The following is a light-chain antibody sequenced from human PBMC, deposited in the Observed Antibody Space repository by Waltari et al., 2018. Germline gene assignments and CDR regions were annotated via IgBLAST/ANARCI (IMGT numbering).Light chain of an antibody. Sequence: ESVLTQSLCPLALSLASRATLACRARQSVRRTLAWYQQKPGQAPRLLIYGASTRATGIPDRFSGSGSGTDFSLTISRLEPDDFAVYYCQHYLRLPVTFGQGTTVEI. J-gene: IGKJ1*01. CDR1: QSVRRT. V-gene: IGKV3-20*01. CDR3: QHYLRLPVT. CDR2: GAS.